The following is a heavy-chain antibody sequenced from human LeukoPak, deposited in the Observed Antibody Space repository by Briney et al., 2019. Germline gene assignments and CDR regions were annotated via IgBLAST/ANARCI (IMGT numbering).Heavy chain of an antibody. CDR2: ISSSGTTI. J-gene: IGHJ4*02. V-gene: IGHV3-48*01. CDR1: GFTFNRYS. Sequence: PGGPLRLSCAASGFTFNRYSMNWVRQAPGKGLEWASYISSSGTTIYYADSVQGRFIISRDNARNSLYLQVNSLRAEDTAVYYCARASMVRGVIIGSYSFDYWGQGTLVTVSS. CDR3: ARASMVRGVIIGSYSFDY. D-gene: IGHD3-10*01.